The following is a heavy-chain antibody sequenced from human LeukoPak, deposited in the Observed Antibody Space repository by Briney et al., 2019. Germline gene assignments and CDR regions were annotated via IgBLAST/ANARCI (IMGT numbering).Heavy chain of an antibody. J-gene: IGHJ5*02. CDR2: IYYSGST. V-gene: IGHV4-39*01. CDR3: ARQEWGIFNWFDP. Sequence: SETLSLTCTVSGGSISTSNYYWGWIRQPPGKGLEWIGSIYYSGSTYYNPSLKSRVTISVDTSKNQFSLKLSSVTAADTAVYYCARQEWGIFNWFDPWGQGTLVTVSS. CDR1: GGSISTSNYY. D-gene: IGHD3-16*01.